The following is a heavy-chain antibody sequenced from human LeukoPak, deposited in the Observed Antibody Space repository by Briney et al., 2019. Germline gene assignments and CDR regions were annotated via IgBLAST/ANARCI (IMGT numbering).Heavy chain of an antibody. CDR3: ARGTMVRGVIRLPYNWFDP. CDR1: GDSGSSNSAA. D-gene: IGHD3-10*01. J-gene: IGHJ5*02. Sequence: SQTLSLTCAISGDSGSSNSAAWNWIRQSPSRGLEWLGRTYYRSKWYNDYAVSVKSRITINPDTSKNQFSLQLNSVTPEDTAVYYCARGTMVRGVIRLPYNWFDPWGQGTLVTVSS. CDR2: TYYRSKWYN. V-gene: IGHV6-1*01.